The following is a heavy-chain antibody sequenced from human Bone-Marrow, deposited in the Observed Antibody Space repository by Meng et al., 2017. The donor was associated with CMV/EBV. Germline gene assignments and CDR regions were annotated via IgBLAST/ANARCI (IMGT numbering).Heavy chain of an antibody. CDR2: IIPILGIA. CDR3: ARLGYCSSTSCQED. D-gene: IGHD2-2*01. CDR1: GYTFTGYY. V-gene: IGHV1-69*02. J-gene: IGHJ4*02. Sequence: SVKVSCKASGYTFTGYYMHWVRQATGQGLEWMGRIIPILGIANYAQKFQGRVTITADKSTSTAYMELSSLRSEDTAVYYCARLGYCSSTSCQEDWGQGKRVNGAS.